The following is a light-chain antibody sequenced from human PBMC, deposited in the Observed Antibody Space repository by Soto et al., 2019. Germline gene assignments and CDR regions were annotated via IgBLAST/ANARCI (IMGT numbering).Light chain of an antibody. CDR2: AAS. J-gene: IGKJ1*01. CDR3: QQYNNWPLT. V-gene: IGKV3-15*01. Sequence: EVVMTQSPATLSVSPGERATLSCRASQIIASNLAWYQQKPGQAPRLLIYAASTRATGFPARFSGSGSGTEFTLTISSLQSEDFAAYYCQQYNNWPLTFGQGTKVEIK. CDR1: QIIASN.